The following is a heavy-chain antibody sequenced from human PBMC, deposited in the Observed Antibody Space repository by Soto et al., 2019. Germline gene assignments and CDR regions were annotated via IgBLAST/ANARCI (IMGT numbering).Heavy chain of an antibody. J-gene: IGHJ5*02. CDR2: IYYSGST. D-gene: IGHD6-13*01. V-gene: IGHV4-59*12. CDR3: ARERPDGSRLDP. CDR1: GGSISRYY. Sequence: XXTLSLPCTVSGGSISRYYWRWIPQPPGKGLEWIGYIYYSGSTNYNPSLKSRVTISVDTSKNQFSLKLSSVTAADTAVYYCARERPDGSRLDPWGQGTLVTVSS.